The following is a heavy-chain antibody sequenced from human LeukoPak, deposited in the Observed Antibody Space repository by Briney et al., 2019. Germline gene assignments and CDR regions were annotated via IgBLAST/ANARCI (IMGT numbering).Heavy chain of an antibody. CDR1: GFTFSDYY. CDR2: ISSSGSTI. Sequence: KPGGSLRLSCAASGFTFSDYYMSWIRQAPGKGLEWVSYISSSGSTIYYADSVKGRFTISRDNAKNSLYLQMNSLRAEDTAVYYCARAHDYGDYVGYYYYYMDVWGKGTTVTVSS. V-gene: IGHV3-11*04. J-gene: IGHJ6*03. D-gene: IGHD4-17*01. CDR3: ARAHDYGDYVGYYYYYMDV.